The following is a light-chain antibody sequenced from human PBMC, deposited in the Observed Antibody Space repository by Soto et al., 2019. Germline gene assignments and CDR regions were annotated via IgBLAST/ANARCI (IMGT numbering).Light chain of an antibody. V-gene: IGKV1-17*01. J-gene: IGKJ3*01. CDR2: AAS. Sequence: DIEMTQSPSSLSASVGDRVTITCRASQGINNLLGWYQQGPGKAPKRLIYAASNLEGGVPSRFSGSGFGAEFTLTISSLQPEDFATYYCLQHHTYPFPFGPGTKVDVK. CDR1: QGINNL. CDR3: LQHHTYPFP.